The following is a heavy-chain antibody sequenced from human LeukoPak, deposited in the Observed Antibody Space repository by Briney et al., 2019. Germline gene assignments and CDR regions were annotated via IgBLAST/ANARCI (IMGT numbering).Heavy chain of an antibody. CDR3: AILEESSGYPG. CDR2: IYYSGST. Sequence: SETLPLTCTVSGGSISSSSYYWGWIRQPPGKGLEWIGNIYYSGSTYYNPSLKSRVTISVDKSKNQFSLKLSSVTAADTAVYYCAILEESSGYPGWGQGTVVTVSS. CDR1: GGSISSSSYY. D-gene: IGHD3-22*01. J-gene: IGHJ4*02. V-gene: IGHV4-39*07.